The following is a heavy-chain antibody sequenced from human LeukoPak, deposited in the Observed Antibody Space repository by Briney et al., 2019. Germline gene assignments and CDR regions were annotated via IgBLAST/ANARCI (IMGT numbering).Heavy chain of an antibody. D-gene: IGHD2-2*01. CDR3: AKVADYCSSTSCLRSWSDP. V-gene: IGHV3-23*01. J-gene: IGHJ5*02. CDR2: ITDTGRST. Sequence: GGSLRLSCTASGFTFSNYAMTWVRQAPGKGLEWVSTITDTGRSTYYLDSVRGRSTISRHNSKSTRYLQMNSLRAEDTAVYYCAKVADYCSSTSCLRSWSDPWGQGTLVTVSS. CDR1: GFTFSNYA.